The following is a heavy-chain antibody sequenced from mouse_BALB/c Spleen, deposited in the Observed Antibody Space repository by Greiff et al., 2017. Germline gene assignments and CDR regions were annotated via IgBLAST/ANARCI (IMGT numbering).Heavy chain of an antibody. V-gene: IGHV5-17*02. CDR3: ARRGYGRDYFDY. Sequence: EVQLVESGGGLVQPGGSRKLSCAASGFTFSSFGMHWVRQAPEKGLEWVAYISSCSSTIYYADTVKGRFTISRDNPKNTLFLQMTSLRSEDTAMYYCARRGYGRDYFDYWGQGTTLTVSS. D-gene: IGHD2-14*01. J-gene: IGHJ2*01. CDR2: ISSCSSTI. CDR1: GFTFSSFG.